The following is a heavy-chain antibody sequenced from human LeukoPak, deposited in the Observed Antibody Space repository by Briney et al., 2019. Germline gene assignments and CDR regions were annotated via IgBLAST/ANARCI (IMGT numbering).Heavy chain of an antibody. CDR2: IGTAGDT. J-gene: IGHJ6*02. CDR3: ARGIYSYGTYYYYGTDV. CDR1: GVTFSSYD. V-gene: IGHV3-13*01. Sequence: EGSLRLSCAAAGVTFSSYDMHWVRQATGKGLEWVSAIGTAGDTYYPGSVKGRFTISRENAKNSLYLQMNSLRAGDTAVYYCARGIYSYGTYYYYGTDVWGQGTTVTVSS. D-gene: IGHD5-18*01.